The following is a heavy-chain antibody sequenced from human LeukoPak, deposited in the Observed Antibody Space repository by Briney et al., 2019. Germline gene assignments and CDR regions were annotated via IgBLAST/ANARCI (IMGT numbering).Heavy chain of an antibody. J-gene: IGHJ3*02. D-gene: IGHD3-10*01. CDR1: GYTLTELS. Sequence: ASVKVSCKVSGYTLTELSMHWVRQTPGKGLEWMGGFDPEDGETIYAQKFQGRVTMTEDTSTDTAYMELSSLRSEDTAVYYCARRANYGSGTTAGDAFDIWGQGTMVTVSS. CDR3: ARRANYGSGTTAGDAFDI. CDR2: FDPEDGET. V-gene: IGHV1-24*01.